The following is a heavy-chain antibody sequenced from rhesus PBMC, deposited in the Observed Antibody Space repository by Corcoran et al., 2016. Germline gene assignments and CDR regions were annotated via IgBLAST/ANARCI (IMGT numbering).Heavy chain of an antibody. V-gene: IGHV4-65*01. CDR3: ASNLDY. CDR2: ISGSSGST. Sequence: QVQLQESGPGLVKPSEPLSLTCAVSGGPVSSSNWWRWIRQPPGKGLEWIGYISGSSGSTYYNPSLKSRVTISTDTSKNQFSLKLSSVTAADTAVYYCASNLDYWGQGVLVTVSS. J-gene: IGHJ4*01. CDR1: GGPVSSSNW.